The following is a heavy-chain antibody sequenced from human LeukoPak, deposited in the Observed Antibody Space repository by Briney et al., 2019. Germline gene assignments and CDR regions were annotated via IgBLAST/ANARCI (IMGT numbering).Heavy chain of an antibody. Sequence: GGSLRLSCAVSGITLSNYAMSWVRQAPGKGLEWVAGISGSGGGTNYADSVKGRFTISRDNAKNSLYLQMNSLRAEDTALYYCAKGGSYYGSGSWDFDYWGQGTLVTVSS. V-gene: IGHV3-23*01. J-gene: IGHJ4*02. CDR2: ISGSGGGT. D-gene: IGHD3-10*01. CDR3: AKGGSYYGSGSWDFDY. CDR1: GITLSNYA.